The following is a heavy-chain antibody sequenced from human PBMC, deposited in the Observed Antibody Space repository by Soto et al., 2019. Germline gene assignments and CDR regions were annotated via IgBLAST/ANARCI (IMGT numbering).Heavy chain of an antibody. Sequence: PGGSLRLSCAASGFTFSSYSMNWVRQAPGKGLEWVSYISSSSSTIYYADSVKGRFTISRDNAKNSLYLQMNSLRAEDTAVYYCARDTVRYFDWLHDAFDIWGQGTMVT. CDR3: ARDTVRYFDWLHDAFDI. J-gene: IGHJ3*02. CDR2: ISSSSSTI. CDR1: GFTFSSYS. D-gene: IGHD3-9*01. V-gene: IGHV3-48*01.